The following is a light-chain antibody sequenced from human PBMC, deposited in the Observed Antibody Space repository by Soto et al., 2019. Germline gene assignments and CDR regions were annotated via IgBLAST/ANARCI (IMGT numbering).Light chain of an antibody. CDR3: QQYNSYSPLT. CDR2: DAS. V-gene: IGKV1-5*01. J-gene: IGKJ4*01. CDR1: QGISSW. Sequence: DIQMTQSPSTLSASVGDRVTITCRASQGISSWLAWYQQKPGKAPKLLIYDASSLESGVPSRFSGSGSGTEFTFTISSLQPDDFATSYCQQYNSYSPLTFGGGTKVDIK.